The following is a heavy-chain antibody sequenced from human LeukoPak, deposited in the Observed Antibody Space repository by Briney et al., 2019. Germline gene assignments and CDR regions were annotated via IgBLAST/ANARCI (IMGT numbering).Heavy chain of an antibody. V-gene: IGHV3-23*01. J-gene: IGHJ6*02. CDR1: GFTFSSYA. CDR2: ISGSGGST. D-gene: IGHD3-3*01. CDR3: ATAGYDSNYYYGMDV. Sequence: GGSLRLSCAASGFTFSSYAMSWVRQAPGKGLEWVSAISGSGGSTYYADSVKGRFTISRDNSKNTLYLQMNSLRAEDRAVYYCATAGYDSNYYYGMDVWGQGTTVTVSS.